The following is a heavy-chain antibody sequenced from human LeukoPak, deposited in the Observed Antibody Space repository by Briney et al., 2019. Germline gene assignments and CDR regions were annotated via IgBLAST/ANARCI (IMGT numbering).Heavy chain of an antibody. CDR1: GYTFTGYY. V-gene: IGHV1-2*06. CDR3: ARGELYSGSQDY. Sequence: ASMKVSCKASGYTFTGYYMHWVRQAPGQGLEWMGRINPNSGGTNYAQKFQGRVTMTRDTSISTAYMELSRLRSDDTAVYYCARGELYSGSQDYWGQGTLVTVSS. CDR2: INPNSGGT. J-gene: IGHJ4*02. D-gene: IGHD1-26*01.